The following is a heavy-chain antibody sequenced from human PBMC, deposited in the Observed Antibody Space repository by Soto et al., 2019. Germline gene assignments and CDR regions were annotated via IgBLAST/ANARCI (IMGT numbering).Heavy chain of an antibody. J-gene: IGHJ4*02. CDR3: ARVVAAAGTEGIFDY. V-gene: IGHV3-7*03. CDR2: IKPDGSDK. CDR1: GFTFSRYW. D-gene: IGHD6-13*01. Sequence: GSLRLFCVASGFTFSRYWMRWVRQPPGKGLEWVAHIKPDGSDKGYVDSVKGRFTISRDNAKNSLYLQMNSLRAEDTALYYCARVVAAAGTEGIFDYWGQGTLVTVSS.